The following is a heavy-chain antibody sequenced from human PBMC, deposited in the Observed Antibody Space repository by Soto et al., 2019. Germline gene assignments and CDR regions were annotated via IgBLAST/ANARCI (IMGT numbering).Heavy chain of an antibody. CDR1: GFTFDDYA. D-gene: IGHD5-12*01. V-gene: IGHV3-9*01. CDR3: AKDHDEDFGYDLDYFNY. Sequence: PGGSLRLSCAASGFTFDDYAMHWVRQAPGKGLEWVSGISWNSGSIGYADSVKGRFTISRDNAKNSLYLEMNSLRSEDTALYYCAKDHDEDFGYDLDYFNYWGRGTLVTVSS. CDR2: ISWNSGSI. J-gene: IGHJ4*02.